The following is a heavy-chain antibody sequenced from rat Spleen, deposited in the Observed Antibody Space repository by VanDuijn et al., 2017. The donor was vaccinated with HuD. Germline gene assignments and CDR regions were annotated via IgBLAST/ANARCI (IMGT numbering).Heavy chain of an antibody. J-gene: IGHJ4*01. D-gene: IGHD5-1*01. CDR2: MWSAGNT. Sequence: QVQLKESGPGLVQPSQTLSLTCTVSGFSLSSYGVIWVRQPPGKGLEWMGVMWSAGNTGYNSALKSRLSISRDTSKNHIFLKMNSLQSEDTATYHCARAPGNGYVMDAWGQGASVTVSS. CDR1: GFSLSSYG. CDR3: ARAPGNGYVMDA. V-gene: IGHV2-13*01.